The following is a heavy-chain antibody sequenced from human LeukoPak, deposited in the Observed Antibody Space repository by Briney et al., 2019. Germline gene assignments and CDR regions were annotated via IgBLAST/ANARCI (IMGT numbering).Heavy chain of an antibody. V-gene: IGHV1-69*01. Sequence: SSVKVSCKASGGTFSSYAISWVRQAPGQGLEWMGGIIPIFGTANYAQKFQGRVTITADESTSTAYMELSSLRSEDTAVYYCARSLRFLEWPWWLGDFYYYYYMDVWGKGTTVTVSS. CDR1: GGTFSSYA. J-gene: IGHJ6*03. CDR2: IIPIFGTA. CDR3: ARSLRFLEWPWWLGDFYYYYYMDV. D-gene: IGHD3-3*01.